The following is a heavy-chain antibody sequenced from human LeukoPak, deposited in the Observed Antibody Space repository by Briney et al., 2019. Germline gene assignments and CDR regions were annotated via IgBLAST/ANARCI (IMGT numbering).Heavy chain of an antibody. Sequence: GASLKISCKGSGYSFTSYWIGWVRQMPGKGLEWMGIIYPGDSDTRYSPSFQGQVTISADKSISTAYLQWRSLKASDTAMYYCARHQDSSNYGIDFWGQGTLVTVSS. CDR1: GYSFTSYW. D-gene: IGHD4-11*01. J-gene: IGHJ4*02. CDR2: IYPGDSDT. CDR3: ARHQDSSNYGIDF. V-gene: IGHV5-51*01.